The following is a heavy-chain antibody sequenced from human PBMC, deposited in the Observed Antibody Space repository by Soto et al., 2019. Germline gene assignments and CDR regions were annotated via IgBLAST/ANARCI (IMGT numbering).Heavy chain of an antibody. D-gene: IGHD3-22*01. J-gene: IGHJ6*02. CDR2: IIPIFGTA. CDR3: ARGRLDYYDSSGYSYYYYGMDV. V-gene: IGHV1-69*12. CDR1: GGTFSSYA. Sequence: QVQLVQSGAAVKKPGSSVKVSCKASGGTFSSYAISWVRQAPGQGLEWMGGIIPIFGTANYAQKFQGRVTITADESTSTAYMELSSLRSEDTAVYYCARGRLDYYDSSGYSYYYYGMDVWGQGTTVTVSS.